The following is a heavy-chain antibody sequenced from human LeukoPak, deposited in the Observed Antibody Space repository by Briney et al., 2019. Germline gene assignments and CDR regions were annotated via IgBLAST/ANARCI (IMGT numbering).Heavy chain of an antibody. J-gene: IGHJ4*02. D-gene: IGHD1-7*01. Sequence: KASETLSLTCAVYGGSFSGYYWSWIRQPPGKGLEWIGEINHSGSTNYNPSLKSRVTISVDTSKNQFSLKLSSVTAADTAVYYCARDETGTTLDYWGQGTLVTVSS. V-gene: IGHV4-34*01. CDR1: GGSFSGYY. CDR2: INHSGST. CDR3: ARDETGTTLDY.